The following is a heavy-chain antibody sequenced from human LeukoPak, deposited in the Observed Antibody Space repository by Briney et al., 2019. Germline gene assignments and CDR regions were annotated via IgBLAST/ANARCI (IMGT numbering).Heavy chain of an antibody. Sequence: ASVKVSCKASGYTFTDYYMHWVRQAPGQGLEWIGWINPNSGGTNYAEMFQGRVTMTRDTSITTAYMELSSLRSDDTAMYYCATLRRSGWYIGDWGQGTLVTVSS. CDR2: INPNSGGT. V-gene: IGHV1-2*02. CDR1: GYTFTDYY. J-gene: IGHJ4*02. D-gene: IGHD6-19*01. CDR3: ATLRRSGWYIGD.